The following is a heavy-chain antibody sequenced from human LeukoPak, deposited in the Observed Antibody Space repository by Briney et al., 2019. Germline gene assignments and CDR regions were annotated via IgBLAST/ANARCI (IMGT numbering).Heavy chain of an antibody. CDR3: AKALNGAVSGYLYYFDY. J-gene: IGHJ4*02. D-gene: IGHD3-22*01. Sequence: GGSLRLSCAASGFTFRSDAMSWVRQAPGKGLEGVLAISGSGGSTYYADSVKGGLTISRDNSKNTLYLQMNSLRAEDTAVYYCAKALNGAVSGYLYYFDYWGQGTLVTVSS. CDR2: ISGSGGST. V-gene: IGHV3-23*01. CDR1: GFTFRSDA.